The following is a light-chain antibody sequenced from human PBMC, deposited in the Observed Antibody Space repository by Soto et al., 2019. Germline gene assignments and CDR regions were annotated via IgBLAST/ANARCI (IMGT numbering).Light chain of an antibody. CDR3: QQYGGSPPFT. CDR2: VTS. J-gene: IGKJ3*01. CDR1: QSDTSGY. V-gene: IGKV3-20*01. Sequence: EVVLTQSPGTQSLSPGERATLSCRASQSDTSGYLAWYQQKPGQAPRLLIYVTSRRATGIPDRFSGSGSGTDFTLTISRLEPEDSAVYYCQQYGGSPPFTFGPGTKVDIK.